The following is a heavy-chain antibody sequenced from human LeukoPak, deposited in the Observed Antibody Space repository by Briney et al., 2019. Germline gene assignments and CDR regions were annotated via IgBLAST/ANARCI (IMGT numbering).Heavy chain of an antibody. J-gene: IGHJ3*02. CDR3: ARDQNYVWGSYHPKGEAFDI. CDR1: GGTFSSYA. Sequence: GASVKVSCKASGGTFSSYAISWVRQAPGQGLEWMGRIIPILGIANYAQKFQGRVTITADKSTSTAYMELSSLRSEDTAVYYCARDQNYVWGSYHPKGEAFDIWGQGTMVTVSS. CDR2: IIPILGIA. V-gene: IGHV1-69*04. D-gene: IGHD3-16*02.